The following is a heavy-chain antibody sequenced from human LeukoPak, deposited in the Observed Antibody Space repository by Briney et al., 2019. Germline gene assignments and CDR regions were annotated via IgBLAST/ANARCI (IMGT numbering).Heavy chain of an antibody. CDR3: ARGFLLGYCSSTSCPRRWFDP. CDR2: INPNTGGT. V-gene: IGHV1-2*06. CDR1: GYTFTGYY. D-gene: IGHD2-2*01. Sequence: GASVKVSCKASGYTFTGYYIHWVRRAPGQGLEWMGRINPNTGGTNYAQKFQGRVTMTRDTSISTAYMELSRLRSEDTAVYYCARGFLLGYCSSTSCPRRWFDPWGQGTLVTVSS. J-gene: IGHJ5*02.